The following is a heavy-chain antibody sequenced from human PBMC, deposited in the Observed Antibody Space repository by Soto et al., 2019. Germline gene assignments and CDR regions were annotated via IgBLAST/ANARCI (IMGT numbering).Heavy chain of an antibody. Sequence: EVQLLESGGGLVQPGGSLRLSCAASRFTFRSSAMGWVRQAPGKGLDWVSAIDGSGGTTYYADSVKGRFTISRDNSKNTLYLQMNSLRVEDTAVYYCTKGDASSRGYYDYWGQGTLATVSS. CDR2: IDGSGGTT. D-gene: IGHD3-22*01. CDR1: RFTFRSSA. CDR3: TKGDASSRGYYDY. V-gene: IGHV3-23*01. J-gene: IGHJ4*02.